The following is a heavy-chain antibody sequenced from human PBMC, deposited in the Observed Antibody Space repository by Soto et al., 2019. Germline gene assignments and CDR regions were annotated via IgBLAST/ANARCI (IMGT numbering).Heavy chain of an antibody. D-gene: IGHD3-10*01. Sequence: PGGSLRLSXAASGFTFSTYAISWVRQAPGKGLEWVSLISGSGGSTYYADSVKGRFTISRDNSKNTLYLQMNSLRAEDTAVYYCAKVHGSGNYHNFPDYWGQGTLVTVSS. V-gene: IGHV3-23*01. CDR1: GFTFSTYA. CDR3: AKVHGSGNYHNFPDY. J-gene: IGHJ4*02. CDR2: ISGSGGST.